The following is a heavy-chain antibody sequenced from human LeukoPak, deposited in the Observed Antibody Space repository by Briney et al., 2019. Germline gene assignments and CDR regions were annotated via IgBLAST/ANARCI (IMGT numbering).Heavy chain of an antibody. Sequence: SQTLSLTCTVSGDLIRRDNYYWSWIRQPTGKGLEWIGRIYVSGITDYDPSLKSRVTISVDTSKNQFSLKLSSVTAADTAVYYCARDYRQGNWFDPWGPGTLVTVSS. CDR2: IYVSGIT. CDR1: GDLIRRDNYY. D-gene: IGHD3-16*02. V-gene: IGHV4-61*02. CDR3: ARDYRQGNWFDP. J-gene: IGHJ5*02.